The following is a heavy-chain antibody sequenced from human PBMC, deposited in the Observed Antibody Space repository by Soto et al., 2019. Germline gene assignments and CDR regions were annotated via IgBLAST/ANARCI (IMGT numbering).Heavy chain of an antibody. CDR3: ARSIGSGGVVGGFDY. J-gene: IGHJ4*02. CDR1: GGTFTKYA. Sequence: QVQLVQSGAEVKKPGSAVKVSCKASGGTFTKYAMTWVRQAPGQGPEWMGGIIPIFDTPRYAQRFQGRVTITVDESTNTAYRDLSSLTLEDTAMYYCARSIGSGGVVGGFDYWGQGTLVTVSS. D-gene: IGHD3-16*02. V-gene: IGHV1-69*01. CDR2: IIPIFDTP.